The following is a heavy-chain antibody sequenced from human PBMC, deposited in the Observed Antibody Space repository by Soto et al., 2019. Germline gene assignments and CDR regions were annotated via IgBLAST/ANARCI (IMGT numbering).Heavy chain of an antibody. CDR2: FDPEDGET. D-gene: IGHD3-16*02. V-gene: IGHV1-24*01. CDR3: ATDLHIAYYDYIWGSYRYPPNFDY. CDR1: GYTLTDLS. J-gene: IGHJ4*02. Sequence: ASVKVYCKVSGYTLTDLSMHWVRQAPGKGLEWMGGFDPEDGETIYAQKFQGRVTMTEDTSTDTAYMELSSLRSEDTAVYYCATDLHIAYYDYIWGSYRYPPNFDYWGQGTLVTVSS.